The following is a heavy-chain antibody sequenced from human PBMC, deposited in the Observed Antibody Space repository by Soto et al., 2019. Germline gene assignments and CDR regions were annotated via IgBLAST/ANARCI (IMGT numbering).Heavy chain of an antibody. Sequence: GVLRLSCAASGFTVSSNYMSWVRQAPGKGLEWVSVIYSGGSTYYADSVKGRFTISRDNSKNTLYLQMNSLRAEDTAVYYCARDRATYYDFWSGYSADGMDVWGQGTTVTVSS. V-gene: IGHV3-66*01. D-gene: IGHD3-3*01. CDR2: IYSGGST. CDR3: ARDRATYYDFWSGYSADGMDV. J-gene: IGHJ6*02. CDR1: GFTVSSNY.